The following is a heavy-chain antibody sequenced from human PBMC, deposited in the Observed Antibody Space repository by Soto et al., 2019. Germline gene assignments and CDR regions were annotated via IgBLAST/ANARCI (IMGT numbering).Heavy chain of an antibody. J-gene: IGHJ5*02. CDR1: GYTFIGYY. Sequence: QVQLVQSGAEVKKPGASVKVSCKASGYTFIGYYIHWVQQAPGQGLEWMGRINPRSGDTTYAQKFPGRLTKTRDTSISTAYMELSSLRSDDTAVYYCGRDGVGATPLGWFDPWGQGSLVTVSS. CDR2: INPRSGDT. D-gene: IGHD1-26*01. CDR3: GRDGVGATPLGWFDP. V-gene: IGHV1-2*06.